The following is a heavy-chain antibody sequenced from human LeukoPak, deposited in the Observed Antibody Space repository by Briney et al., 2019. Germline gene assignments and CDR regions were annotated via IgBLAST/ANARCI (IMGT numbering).Heavy chain of an antibody. CDR2: IWSDASDK. CDR3: AKDAQRGFDYSNSLDY. CDR1: GFTFSHYG. D-gene: IGHD4-11*01. V-gene: IGHV3-33*06. J-gene: IGHJ4*02. Sequence: GGSLRLSCSASGFTFSHYGMHWVRQAPGTGLEWVAVIWSDASDKYYANSVKGRFTISRDNFKNSLYLQMNSLRADDTDVYYCAKDAQRGFDYSNSLDYWGQGTRVTVSS.